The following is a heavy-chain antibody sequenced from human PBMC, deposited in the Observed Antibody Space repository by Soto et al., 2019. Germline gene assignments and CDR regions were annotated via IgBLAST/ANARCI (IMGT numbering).Heavy chain of an antibody. CDR2: IDPSDSYT. Sequence: PGESLKISFKGSGYSFTSYWISWVRQMPGKGPEWMGGIDPSDSYTNYSPAFQGHVTVSADKSIFTAYLKWSALKASDSSLYYGFRCCSACGGACSSHYCYGMDVWGQGTQVTVSS. CDR1: GYSFTSYW. J-gene: IGHJ6*02. V-gene: IGHV5-10-1*01. CDR3: FRCCSACGGACSSHYCYGMDV. D-gene: IGHD2-21*02.